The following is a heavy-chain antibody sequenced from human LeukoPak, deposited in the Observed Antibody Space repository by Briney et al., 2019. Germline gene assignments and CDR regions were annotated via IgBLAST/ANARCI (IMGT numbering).Heavy chain of an antibody. D-gene: IGHD4-17*01. J-gene: IGHJ4*02. CDR3: ARNLSDYGDPALDY. Sequence: SETLSLTCTVSGGSISSYYWSWIRQPPGKGLEWIGYIYYSGSTNYNPSLKSRVTISVDTSKNQFSLKLSSVTAADTAVYYCARNLSDYGDPALDYWGQGTLVTVSS. V-gene: IGHV4-59*01. CDR1: GGSISSYY. CDR2: IYYSGST.